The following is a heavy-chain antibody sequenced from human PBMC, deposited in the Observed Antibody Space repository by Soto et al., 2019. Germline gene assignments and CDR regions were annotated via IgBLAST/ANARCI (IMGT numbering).Heavy chain of an antibody. CDR1: GFTFSSYW. D-gene: IGHD2-15*01. Sequence: EVQLVESGGGLVQPGGSLRLSCAASGFTFSSYWMSWVRQAPGKGLEWVANIKQDGSEKYYVDSVKGRFTISRDNAKNSLYLQMNSLRAEDTAVYYCARDLFCGRDSCYSFTFDIWGQGTMVTVSS. CDR3: ARDLFCGRDSCYSFTFDI. V-gene: IGHV3-7*01. J-gene: IGHJ3*02. CDR2: IKQDGSEK.